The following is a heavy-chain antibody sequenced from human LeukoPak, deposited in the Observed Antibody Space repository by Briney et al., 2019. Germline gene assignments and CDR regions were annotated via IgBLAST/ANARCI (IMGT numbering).Heavy chain of an antibody. CDR3: ARDGGTLEGNWFDP. J-gene: IGHJ5*02. Sequence: SVKVSCKASGGTFSSYAISWVRQAPGQGLEWMGGIIPIFGTANYAQKFQGRVTITTDESTSTAYMELSSLRSEDTAVYYCARDGGTLEGNWFDPWGQEPWSPSPQ. CDR1: GGTFSSYA. V-gene: IGHV1-69*05. CDR2: IIPIFGTA. D-gene: IGHD3-16*01.